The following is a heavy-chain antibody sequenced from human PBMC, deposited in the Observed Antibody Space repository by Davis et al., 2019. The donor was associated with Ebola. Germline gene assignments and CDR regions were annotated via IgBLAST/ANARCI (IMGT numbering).Heavy chain of an antibody. CDR2: ISSSSSYI. D-gene: IGHD4-23*01. J-gene: IGHJ4*02. V-gene: IGHV3-21*01. CDR3: ARDWGGNPRGPFDY. CDR1: GFTFSSYS. Sequence: GESLKISCAASGFTFSSYSMNWVRQAPGKGLEWVSSISSSSSYIYYADSVKGRFTISRDNAKNSLYLQMNSLRAEDTAVYYCARDWGGNPRGPFDYWGQGTLVTVSS.